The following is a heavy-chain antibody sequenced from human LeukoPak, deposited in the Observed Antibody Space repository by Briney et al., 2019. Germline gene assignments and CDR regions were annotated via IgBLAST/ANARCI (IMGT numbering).Heavy chain of an antibody. V-gene: IGHV3-15*07. CDR3: TTTPTKYYDFWSAYTDY. D-gene: IGHD3-3*01. J-gene: IGHJ4*02. CDR1: GFTFTNAW. CDR2: IKSKTDGGTT. Sequence: GGSLRLSCAASGFTFTNAWMNWVRQAPGKGLECVGRIKSKTDGGTTDYAAPVKGRFTISIDDSKNTLYLQMNSLKTEDTAVYYCTTTPTKYYDFWSAYTDYWGQGTLVTVSS.